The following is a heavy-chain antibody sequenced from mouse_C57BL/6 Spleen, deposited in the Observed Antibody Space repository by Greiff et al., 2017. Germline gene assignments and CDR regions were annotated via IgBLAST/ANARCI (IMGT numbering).Heavy chain of an antibody. V-gene: IGHV5-17*01. D-gene: IGHD1-1*01. CDR3: ARPHYYGSSYGYFDY. CDR2: ISSGSSTI. Sequence: EVKVVESGGGLVKPGGSLKLSCAASGFTFSDYGMHWVRQAPEKGLEWVAYISSGSSTIYYADTVKGRFTISRDNAKNTLFLQMTSLRSEDTAMYYCARPHYYGSSYGYFDYWGQGTTLTVSS. CDR1: GFTFSDYG. J-gene: IGHJ2*01.